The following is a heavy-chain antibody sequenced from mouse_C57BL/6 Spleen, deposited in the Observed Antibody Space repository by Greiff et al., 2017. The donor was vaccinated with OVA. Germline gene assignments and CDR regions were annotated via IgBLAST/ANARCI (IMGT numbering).Heavy chain of an antibody. CDR2: IRSKSNNYAT. CDR1: GFSFNTYA. J-gene: IGHJ1*03. CDR3: VRTTTVARYFDV. V-gene: IGHV10-1*01. D-gene: IGHD1-1*01. Sequence: EVQRVESGGGLVQPKGSLKLSCAASGFSFNTYAMNWVRQAPGKGLEWVARIRSKSNNYATYYADSVKDRFTISRDDSESMLYLQMNNLKTEDTAMYYCVRTTTVARYFDVWGTGTTVTVSS.